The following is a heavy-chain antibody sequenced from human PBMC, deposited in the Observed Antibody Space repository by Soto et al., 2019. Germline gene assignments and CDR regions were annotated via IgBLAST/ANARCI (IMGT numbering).Heavy chain of an antibody. J-gene: IGHJ3*02. CDR2: IKQDGSEK. CDR1: GFTFSSYW. D-gene: IGHD2-2*01. Sequence: GGSLRLSCAASGFTFSSYWMSWVRQAPGKGLEWVANIKQDGSEKYYVDSVKGRFTISRDNAKNSLYLQMNSLRAEDTAVYYCASDIVVVPAAPPAFDIWGQGTMVTVSS. V-gene: IGHV3-7*01. CDR3: ASDIVVVPAAPPAFDI.